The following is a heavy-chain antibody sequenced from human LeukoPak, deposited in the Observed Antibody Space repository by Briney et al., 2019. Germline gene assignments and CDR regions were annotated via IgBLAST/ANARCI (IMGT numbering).Heavy chain of an antibody. CDR2: ITTSSTYT. V-gene: IGHV3-21*01. CDR3: ARDPYSGAYGNTYYYYMDV. Sequence: GGSLRLSCEASGFSLSSYNMDWVRQAPGKGLEWISSITTSSTYTFYADPVKGRFTISRDNARNSLYLQMNSLTAEDTAVYYCARDPYSGAYGNTYYYYMDVWGKGTTVTISS. D-gene: IGHD1-26*01. J-gene: IGHJ6*03. CDR1: GFSLSSYN.